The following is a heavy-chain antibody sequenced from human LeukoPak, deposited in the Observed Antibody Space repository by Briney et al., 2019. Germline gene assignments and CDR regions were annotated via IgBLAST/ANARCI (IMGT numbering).Heavy chain of an antibody. CDR3: ARDSQDRKGYFDY. CDR1: GFTFSSYG. V-gene: IGHV3-33*01. J-gene: IGHJ4*02. Sequence: PGGSLRLSCAASGFTFSSYGMHWVRQAPGKGLEWVAVIWYDGSSKYYADSVKGRFTISRDNSKNTLYLQMNSLRAEDTAVYYCARDSQDRKGYFDYWGQGTLVTVSS. CDR2: IWYDGSSK.